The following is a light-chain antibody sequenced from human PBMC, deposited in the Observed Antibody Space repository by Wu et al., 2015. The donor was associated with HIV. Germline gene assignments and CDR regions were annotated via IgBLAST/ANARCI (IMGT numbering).Light chain of an antibody. CDR2: EGY. V-gene: IGKV3-20*01. CDR3: QQYRDSPTT. J-gene: IGKJ5*01. CDR1: QYISDNH. Sequence: TQFPPLLSLSVGDTATLSCRASQYISDNHVAWYQQKVAQPPRLLIHEGYKRAAGVPDRFDASGSGTDFTLTIDRLEPEDFAVYFCQQYRDSPTTFGQGHDLRIN.